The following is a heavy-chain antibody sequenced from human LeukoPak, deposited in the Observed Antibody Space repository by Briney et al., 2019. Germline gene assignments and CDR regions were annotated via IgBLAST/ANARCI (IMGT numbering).Heavy chain of an antibody. CDR3: AKDSRKTKGIAAAADY. Sequence: QAGGSLRLSCAASGFTFSSYAMSWVRQAPGKGLEWVSAISGSGGSTYYADSVKGRFTISRDNSKNTLYLQMNSLRAEDTAVYYCAKDSRKTKGIAAAADYWGQGTLVTVSS. D-gene: IGHD6-13*01. CDR1: GFTFSSYA. V-gene: IGHV3-23*01. CDR2: ISGSGGST. J-gene: IGHJ4*02.